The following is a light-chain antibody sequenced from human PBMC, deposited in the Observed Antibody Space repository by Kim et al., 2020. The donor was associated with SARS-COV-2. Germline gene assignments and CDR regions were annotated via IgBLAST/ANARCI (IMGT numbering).Light chain of an antibody. V-gene: IGLV4-69*01. CDR3: QTWGTGIQV. J-gene: IGLJ3*02. CDR2: LNSDGSH. CDR1: SGHSNYA. Sequence: QPVLTQSPSDSASLGASVKLTCTLSSGHSNYAIAWHQQKLEKGPRYLMKLNSDGSHSKGDGIPDRFSGSSSGTERYLTISSLQSEDEADYYCQTWGTGIQVFGGGTQLTVL.